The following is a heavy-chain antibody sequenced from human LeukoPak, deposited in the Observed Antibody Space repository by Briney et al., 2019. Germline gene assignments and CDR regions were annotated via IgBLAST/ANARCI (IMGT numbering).Heavy chain of an antibody. Sequence: PGGSLRLSCAASRFTFSSYEMNWVRQAPGKGLVWVAHINEEGTRASHADSVKGRFTISRDNAKNTLYLQMNSLTVEDTAVYYCARVPTNSYGFGQWGQGSLVTVSS. V-gene: IGHV3-74*01. D-gene: IGHD5-18*01. CDR3: ARVPTNSYGFGQ. CDR2: INEEGTRA. CDR1: RFTFSSYE. J-gene: IGHJ4*02.